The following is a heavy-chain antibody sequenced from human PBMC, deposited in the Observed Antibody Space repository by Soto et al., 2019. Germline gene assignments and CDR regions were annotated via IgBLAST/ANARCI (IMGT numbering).Heavy chain of an antibody. J-gene: IGHJ6*02. CDR3: ARRGVEGQLVLPHYYYYGMDV. Sequence: QLQLQESGPGLVKPSETLSLTCTVSGGSISSSSYYWGWIRQPPGKGLEWIGSIYYSGSTYYNPSLKSRVTISVDTSKNQFSLKLSSVTAADTAVYYCARRGVEGQLVLPHYYYYGMDVWGQGTTVTVSS. CDR2: IYYSGST. CDR1: GGSISSSSYY. D-gene: IGHD6-6*01. V-gene: IGHV4-39*01.